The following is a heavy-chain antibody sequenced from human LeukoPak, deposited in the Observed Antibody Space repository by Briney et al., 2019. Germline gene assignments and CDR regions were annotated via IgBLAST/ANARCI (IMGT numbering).Heavy chain of an antibody. CDR1: GFTFSSYW. D-gene: IGHD1-26*01. Sequence: GGSLRLSCAASGFTFSSYWMSWVRQAPGKGLEWVANIKQDGSEGNHVDFVKGRFTISRDNAKNLLYLQMNSLRAEDTAVYYCVRDWDGWGQGTLVTVSS. CDR2: IKQDGSEG. V-gene: IGHV3-7*05. CDR3: VRDWDG. J-gene: IGHJ4*02.